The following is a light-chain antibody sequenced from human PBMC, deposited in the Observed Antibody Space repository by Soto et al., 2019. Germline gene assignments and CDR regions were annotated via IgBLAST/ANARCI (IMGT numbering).Light chain of an antibody. CDR1: QSVSSSY. CDR3: QQGGNWPLT. Sequence: ETVLTQSPGTLSLSPGDRATLSCRASQSVSSSYLAWYQQKPGQAPRLLIYDASSRASGIPARFSGSGSGTDFTLTISSLEPEDFAVYYCQQGGNWPLTFGQGTRLEIK. J-gene: IGKJ5*01. CDR2: DAS. V-gene: IGKV3D-20*02.